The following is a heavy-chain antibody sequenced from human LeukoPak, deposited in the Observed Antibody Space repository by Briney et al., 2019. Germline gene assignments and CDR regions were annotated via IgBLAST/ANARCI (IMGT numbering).Heavy chain of an antibody. Sequence: GGSLTLSCAASGFTFSSYGMSWVRQAPGKGLEWVSDISGSGGSTYYADSVKGRFTISRDNSKNTMYLQMNSLRAEDTAVYYCAKRIQSAMAMGYWGQGTLVTVSS. CDR3: AKRIQSAMAMGY. V-gene: IGHV3-23*01. CDR2: ISGSGGST. J-gene: IGHJ4*02. CDR1: GFTFSSYG. D-gene: IGHD5-18*01.